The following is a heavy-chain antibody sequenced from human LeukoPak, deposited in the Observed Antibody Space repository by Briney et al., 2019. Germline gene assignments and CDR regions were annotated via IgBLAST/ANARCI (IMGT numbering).Heavy chain of an antibody. Sequence: PGGSLRLSCAASGFTFSSYSMNWVRQAPGKRLEWLSYISVSSRNVIDYADSVKGRFTISRDDAKNSLYLQMNSLRAEDTAVYFCARDFGPRLYAFDVWGQGTMITVSS. CDR3: ARDFGPRLYAFDV. V-gene: IGHV3-48*04. D-gene: IGHD3-16*01. CDR2: ISVSSRNVI. J-gene: IGHJ3*01. CDR1: GFTFSSYS.